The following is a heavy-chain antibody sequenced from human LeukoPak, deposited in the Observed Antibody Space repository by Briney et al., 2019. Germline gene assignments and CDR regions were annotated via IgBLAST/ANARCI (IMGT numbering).Heavy chain of an antibody. V-gene: IGHV3-23*01. CDR2: ISGSGDRT. CDR3: AKRGRDGYNSPIDY. Sequence: GGSLRLSCAASGFTFSDYAMNWVRQAPGKGLEWVSGISGSGDRTSYGDAVKGRFTISRDNFKNTLYVQMNSLRAEDTAIYYCAKRGRDGYNSPIDYWGQGTLVTVSS. D-gene: IGHD5-24*01. J-gene: IGHJ4*02. CDR1: GFTFSDYA.